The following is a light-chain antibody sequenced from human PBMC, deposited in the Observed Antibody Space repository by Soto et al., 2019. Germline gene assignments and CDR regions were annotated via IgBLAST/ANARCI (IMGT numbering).Light chain of an antibody. CDR1: GGSIANSY. V-gene: IGLV6-57*02. J-gene: IGLJ2*01. Sequence: NFMLIQPHSVSESPGKTVTISCTCSGGSIANSYVLWFQQRPGSAPTTVIYDDSQRPSGVPDRFSGSIDRSSNSASLAISGLKTEEEADDYCHSYGGSRRGVFGGGTKLTVL. CDR2: DDS. CDR3: HSYGGSRRGV.